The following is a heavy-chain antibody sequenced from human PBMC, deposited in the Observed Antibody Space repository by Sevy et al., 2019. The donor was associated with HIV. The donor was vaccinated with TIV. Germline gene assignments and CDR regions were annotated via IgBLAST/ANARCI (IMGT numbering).Heavy chain of an antibody. D-gene: IGHD2-8*01. CDR1: GLTFRSHA. V-gene: IGHV3-30-3*01. CDR2: ISYDGAVR. CDR3: AREAGYSTKNDAFAF. J-gene: IGHJ3*01. Sequence: GGSLRLSCAASGLTFRSHAMHWVRQAPGKGLEWVTVISYDGAVRYYGESVKGRFTVCRDNSKNTLYLQMNSLRPDDTAVYYCAREAGYSTKNDAFAFWGQGTMVTVSS.